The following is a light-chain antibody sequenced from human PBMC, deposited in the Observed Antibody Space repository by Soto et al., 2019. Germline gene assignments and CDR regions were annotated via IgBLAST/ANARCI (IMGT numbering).Light chain of an antibody. Sequence: QAVVTQPPSASGTPGQRVTISCSGSSSNIGSNTVNWDQQLPGTAPKLLIYSNNQRPSGVPDRFSGSKSGPSASLAISGLQSEEEAGYYCAAWDDSLNFVVFGGGTKLTVL. CDR1: SSNIGSNT. CDR3: AAWDDSLNFVV. J-gene: IGLJ2*01. CDR2: SNN. V-gene: IGLV1-44*01.